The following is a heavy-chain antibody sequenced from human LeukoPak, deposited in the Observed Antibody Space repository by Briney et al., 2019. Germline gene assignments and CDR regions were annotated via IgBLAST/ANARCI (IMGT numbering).Heavy chain of an antibody. Sequence: GGSLRLSCAASGFTFSSYGMHWVRQAPGKGLEWVAVISYDGSNKYYADSVKGRFTISRDNSKNTLYLQMNSLRAEDTAVYYCAKDHVSRDIVAVYYFDYWGQGTLVTVSS. D-gene: IGHD5-12*01. V-gene: IGHV3-30*18. CDR1: GFTFSSYG. CDR2: ISYDGSNK. J-gene: IGHJ4*02. CDR3: AKDHVSRDIVAVYYFDY.